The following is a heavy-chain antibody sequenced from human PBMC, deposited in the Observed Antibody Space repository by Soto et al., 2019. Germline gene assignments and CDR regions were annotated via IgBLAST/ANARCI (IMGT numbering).Heavy chain of an antibody. Sequence: NPGGSLRLSCAASGSTFSDYYMSWIRQAPGKGLEWVSYISSSGSAIYYADSVKGRFTISRDNAKNSLYLQMNSLRAEDTAVYYCARDVVFFFVLSGAIHYLLYVPTRGTTDL. CDR3: ARDVVFFFVLSGAIHYLLYVPTRGTTDL. CDR1: GSTFSDYY. D-gene: IGHD3-16*01. J-gene: IGHJ2*01. V-gene: IGHV3-11*01. CDR2: ISSSGSAI.